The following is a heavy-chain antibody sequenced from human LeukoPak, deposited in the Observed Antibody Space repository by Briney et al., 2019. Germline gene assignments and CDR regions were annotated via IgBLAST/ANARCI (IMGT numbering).Heavy chain of an antibody. V-gene: IGHV3-48*02. Sequence: GGSLRLSCAASGFTFSSCSMNWVRQAPGKGLEWVSYISSSSSTIYYADSVKGRFTISRDNAKNSLYLQMNSLRDEDTAVYYCARVLIGWRANPYYFDYWGQGTLVTVSS. D-gene: IGHD3-22*01. CDR2: ISSSSSTI. CDR1: GFTFSSCS. J-gene: IGHJ4*02. CDR3: ARVLIGWRANPYYFDY.